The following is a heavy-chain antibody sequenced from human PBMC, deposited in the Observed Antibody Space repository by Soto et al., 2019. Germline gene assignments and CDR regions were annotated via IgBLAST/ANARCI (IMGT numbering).Heavy chain of an antibody. CDR2: ISSSSSTI. D-gene: IGHD2-2*01. Sequence: SLRPSCAASGFTFSSYSMNWVRQAPGEGVGWVSYISSSSSTIYYADSVKGRFTISRDNAKNSLYLQMNSLRAEDTAVYYCARDLAYCSSTSCYAEAFDIWGQGTMVTVSS. CDR1: GFTFSSYS. J-gene: IGHJ3*02. CDR3: ARDLAYCSSTSCYAEAFDI. V-gene: IGHV3-48*01.